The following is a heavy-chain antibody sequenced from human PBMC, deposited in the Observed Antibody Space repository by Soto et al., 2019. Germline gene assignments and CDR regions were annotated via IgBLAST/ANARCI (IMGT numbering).Heavy chain of an antibody. D-gene: IGHD3-22*01. CDR1: GFDFSKFG. V-gene: IGHV3-33*01. J-gene: IGHJ4*02. CDR3: ARERVYDDNHDSFDY. Sequence: QVQLVQSGGGVVQPGRSLRLPCAASGFDFSKFGFQWVRQAPGKGLEWVAVIWADGTTKYYAESVKGRFTISRDNSRNTLYLQMSGLRADDTAVYFCARERVYDDNHDSFDYWGQGALVTVSS. CDR2: IWADGTTK.